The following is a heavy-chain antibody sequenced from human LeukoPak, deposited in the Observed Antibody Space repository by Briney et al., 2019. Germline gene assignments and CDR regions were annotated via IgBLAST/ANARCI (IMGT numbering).Heavy chain of an antibody. V-gene: IGHV1-8*01. D-gene: IGHD6-19*01. CDR2: MNTNSGNT. CDR1: GYPFTSYN. J-gene: IGHJ6*02. Sequence: ASVKVSCKASGYPFTSYNVNWVRQATGQGLEWMGWMNTNSGNTGYSQNFQGRVTMTRDTSISTAYMELSSLMSEDTAVYYCASRRWLVKRPDYYYGMDVWGQGTTVTVSS. CDR3: ASRRWLVKRPDYYYGMDV.